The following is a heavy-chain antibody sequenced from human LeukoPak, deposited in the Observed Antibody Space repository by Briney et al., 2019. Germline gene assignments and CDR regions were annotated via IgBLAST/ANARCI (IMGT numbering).Heavy chain of an antibody. D-gene: IGHD6-13*01. CDR1: GGSISSYY. J-gene: IGHJ4*02. CDR2: IYYSGST. V-gene: IGHV4-59*08. Sequence: SETLSLTCTVSGGSISSYYWSWIRQPPGKGLEWIGYIYYSGSTNYNPSLKSRVTISVDTSKNQFSLKLTSVTAADTAVYYCARSRIPAPGPTHWGQGTLVTVSS. CDR3: ARSRIPAPGPTH.